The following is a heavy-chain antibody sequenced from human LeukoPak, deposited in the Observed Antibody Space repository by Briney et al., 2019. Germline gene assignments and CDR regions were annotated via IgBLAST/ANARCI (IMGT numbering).Heavy chain of an antibody. D-gene: IGHD1-26*01. V-gene: IGHV3-30-3*01. J-gene: IGHJ4*02. CDR1: GFTFSSYA. CDR3: AKGRQWELVQPRGTFDY. CDR2: ISYDGSNK. Sequence: GGSLRLSCAASGFTFSSYAMHWVRQAPGKGLEWVAVISYDGSNKYYADSVKGRFTISRDNSKNTLYLQMNSLRAEDTAVYYCAKGRQWELVQPRGTFDYWGQGTLVTVSS.